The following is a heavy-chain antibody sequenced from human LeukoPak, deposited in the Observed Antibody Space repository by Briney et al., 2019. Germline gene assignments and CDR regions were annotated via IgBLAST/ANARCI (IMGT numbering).Heavy chain of an antibody. V-gene: IGHV3-21*01. CDR1: GFTFSSYI. Sequence: GGSLRLSCAASGFTFSSYIMPWVPQAPGKGLEWVSSISSSSSSKYLADSVKGRFTISRDNAKNSLYLQMVSLRAEDTAVYYCARIPISRAHFVYWGQGTLVTVSS. CDR3: ARIPISRAHFVY. CDR2: ISSSSSSK. D-gene: IGHD2-21*01. J-gene: IGHJ4*02.